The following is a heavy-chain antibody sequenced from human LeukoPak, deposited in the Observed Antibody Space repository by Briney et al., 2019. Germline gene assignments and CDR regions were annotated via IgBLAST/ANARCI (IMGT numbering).Heavy chain of an antibody. Sequence: SVKVSCTASGGTFSNSAMNWVRQAPGQGLEWMGRIIPILGIANYAQKFQGRVTITADKSTSTVYMELSSLRSEDTAVYYCARASPVLCSAGDSWGARNVVTVSS. D-gene: IGHD2-15*01. CDR3: ARASPVLCSAGDS. V-gene: IGHV1-69*04. CDR1: GGTFSNSA. CDR2: IIPILGIA. J-gene: IGHJ4*02.